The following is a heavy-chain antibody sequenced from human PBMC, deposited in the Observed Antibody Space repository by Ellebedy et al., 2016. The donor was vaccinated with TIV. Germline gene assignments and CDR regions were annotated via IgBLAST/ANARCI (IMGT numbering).Heavy chain of an antibody. CDR1: GYTFTSYY. CDR2: INPSGGST. D-gene: IGHD3-3*01. CDR3: ARVTGGVIDA. V-gene: IGHV1-46*01. Sequence: ASVKVSXXASGYTFTSYYMHWVRQAPGQGLEWMGIINPSGGSTSYAQKFQGRVTMTRDTSTSTVYMELSSLRSEDTAVYYCARVTGGVIDAWGKGTTVTVSS. J-gene: IGHJ6*04.